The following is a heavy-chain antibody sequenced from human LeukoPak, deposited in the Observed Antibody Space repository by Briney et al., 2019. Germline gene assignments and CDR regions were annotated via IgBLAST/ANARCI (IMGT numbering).Heavy chain of an antibody. V-gene: IGHV3-33*06. D-gene: IGHD3-22*01. CDR3: AKDDSGGGDSSGYSPGSFDY. Sequence: GGSLRLSCAASGFTFSSYGMHWVRQAPGKGLEWVSVIWYDGSNKYYADSVKGRFTISRDNSKNTLYLQMNSLRAEDTAVYYCAKDDSGGGDSSGYSPGSFDYWGQGTLVTVSS. J-gene: IGHJ4*02. CDR1: GFTFSSYG. CDR2: IWYDGSNK.